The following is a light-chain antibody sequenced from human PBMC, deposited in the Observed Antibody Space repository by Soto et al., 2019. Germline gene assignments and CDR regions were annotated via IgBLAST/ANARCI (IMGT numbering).Light chain of an antibody. Sequence: VMTQSPAILSVSPGERATLSCRASQTILTNLAWYQQKPGQTPRLLVYGASTRATGIPDRFSGSGSGTDLTLTISRLEPEDFAVYYCQQYGSSPTWTFGQGTKVDIK. CDR3: QQYGSSPTWT. CDR1: QTILTN. V-gene: IGKV3-20*01. J-gene: IGKJ1*01. CDR2: GAS.